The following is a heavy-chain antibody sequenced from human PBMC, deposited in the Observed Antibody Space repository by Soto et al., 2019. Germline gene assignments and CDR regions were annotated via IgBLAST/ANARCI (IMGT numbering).Heavy chain of an antibody. CDR1: GFIFSTHV. D-gene: IGHD2-21*01. J-gene: IGHJ4*02. Sequence: GGALRLCWTASGFIFSTHVESGVRQAPGKGPEWVSAIGPTGADTYYTDSVKGRFTISRDNSKNTLYLQMSSLRAEDTAVYYCAKDRGGYSFWARGSLVTVSS. CDR2: IGPTGADT. V-gene: IGHV3-23*01. CDR3: AKDRGGYSF.